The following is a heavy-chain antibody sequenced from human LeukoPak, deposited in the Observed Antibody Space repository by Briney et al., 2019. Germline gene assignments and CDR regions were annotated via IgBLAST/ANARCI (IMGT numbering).Heavy chain of an antibody. J-gene: IGHJ4*02. CDR2: ISSSSSTI. D-gene: IGHD2-15*01. CDR3: ARDGGYCSGGSCYVLFEY. CDR1: GFTFKSYG. Sequence: GGSLRLSCAGSGFTFKSYGMNWVRQAPGQGLEWVSYISSSSSTIYYADSVKGRFTISRDNAKNSLYLQATSLRAEGTAVYYCARDGGYCSGGSCYVLFEYWGQGTLVTVSP. V-gene: IGHV3-48*01.